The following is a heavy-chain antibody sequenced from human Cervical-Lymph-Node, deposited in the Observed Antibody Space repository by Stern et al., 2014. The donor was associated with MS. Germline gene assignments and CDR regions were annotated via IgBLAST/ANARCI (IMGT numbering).Heavy chain of an antibody. CDR1: GFTFSNYV. Sequence: EVQLVESGGGLARPGGSLRLSCAASGFTFSNYVLTWVRQAPGKGLEWVASISGSGRSSYYADSVQGRFALSTDNSSNTVNLQMSSLRADDTAIYYCARYSGSGTWFDPWGQGTLVTVSS. D-gene: IGHD3-10*01. CDR3: ARYSGSGTWFDP. J-gene: IGHJ5*02. CDR2: ISGSGRSS. V-gene: IGHV3-23*04.